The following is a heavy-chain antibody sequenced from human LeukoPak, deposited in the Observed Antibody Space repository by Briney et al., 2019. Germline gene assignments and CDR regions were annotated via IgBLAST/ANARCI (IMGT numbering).Heavy chain of an antibody. Sequence: GESLKISCKGSGYSFTSYWIGWVRQMPGKGLEWMGIIYPGDSDTRYSPSFQGQVTISADKSISTAYLQWSTLKASDTAMYYCARLGSLYGYNPHPNYFDYWGQGTLVTVSS. V-gene: IGHV5-51*01. D-gene: IGHD5-24*01. J-gene: IGHJ4*02. CDR1: GYSFTSYW. CDR3: ARLGSLYGYNPHPNYFDY. CDR2: IYPGDSDT.